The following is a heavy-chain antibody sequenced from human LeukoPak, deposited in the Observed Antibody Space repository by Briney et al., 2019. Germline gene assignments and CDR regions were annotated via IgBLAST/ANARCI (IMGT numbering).Heavy chain of an antibody. CDR3: ARDRVAGVYYYYYMDV. CDR1: GFTFSSYE. D-gene: IGHD6-19*01. J-gene: IGHJ6*03. V-gene: IGHV3-48*03. Sequence: PGGSLRLSCAASGFTFSSYEMNWVRQAPGKGLDWVSYISSSGSTIYYADSVKGRLTISRDNAKNSLYLQMNSLRAEDTAVYYCARDRVAGVYYYYYMDVWGKGTTVTVSS. CDR2: ISSSGSTI.